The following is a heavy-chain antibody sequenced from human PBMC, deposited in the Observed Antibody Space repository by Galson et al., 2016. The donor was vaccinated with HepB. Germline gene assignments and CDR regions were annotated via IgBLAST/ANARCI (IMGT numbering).Heavy chain of an antibody. V-gene: IGHV4-59*08. Sequence: SETLSLTCTVSGGSISDYYWSWLRQPPGKGLECIGYIFYRGSTNYSPALESRVTISVDTAKNQFSLKLSPVTAADTAVYYCARSDFWSGHDHWGQGTLVTVSS. J-gene: IGHJ4*02. CDR2: IFYRGST. CDR1: GGSISDYY. CDR3: ARSDFWSGHDH. D-gene: IGHD3-3*01.